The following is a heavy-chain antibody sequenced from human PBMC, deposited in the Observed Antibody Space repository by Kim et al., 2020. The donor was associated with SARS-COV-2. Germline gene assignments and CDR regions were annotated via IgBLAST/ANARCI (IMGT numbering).Heavy chain of an antibody. D-gene: IGHD3-9*01. Sequence: SETLSLTCAVYGGSFSGYYWSWIRQPPGKGLEWIGEINHSGSTNYNPSLKSRVTISVDTSKNQFSLKLSSVTAADTAVYYCARLSSYYDILTGYYAVYYFDYWGQGTLVTVSS. V-gene: IGHV4-34*01. J-gene: IGHJ4*02. CDR3: ARLSSYYDILTGYYAVYYFDY. CDR2: INHSGST. CDR1: GGSFSGYY.